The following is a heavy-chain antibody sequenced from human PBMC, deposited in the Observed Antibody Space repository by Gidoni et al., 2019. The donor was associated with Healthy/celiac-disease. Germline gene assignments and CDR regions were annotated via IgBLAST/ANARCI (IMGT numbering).Heavy chain of an antibody. CDR2: IYPGDSDT. CDR1: GYSFTSYW. CDR3: ARRSWRSSSSTPLNWFDP. J-gene: IGHJ5*02. V-gene: IGHV5-51*01. Sequence: EVQLVQSGAEVKKPGESLKLSCKGSGYSFTSYWIGWVRQMPGKGLEWMGIIYPGDSDTRYSPSFQGQVTISADKSISTAYLQWSSLKASDTAMYYCARRSWRSSSSTPLNWFDPWGQGTLVTVSS. D-gene: IGHD6-6*01.